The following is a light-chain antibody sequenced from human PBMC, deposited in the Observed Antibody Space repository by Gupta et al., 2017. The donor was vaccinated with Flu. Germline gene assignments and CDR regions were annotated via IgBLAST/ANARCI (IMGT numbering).Light chain of an antibody. V-gene: IGKV1-39*01. CDR3: QQTFGMPLT. Sequence: EIQMTQSPSVLSASVGDRVSMTCRASRSIAGEISWYQQRPGKAPKLLIRDMSVLESGVPSRFSGSRSGTLFTLSIDGLQPEDFVTYYCQQTFGMPLTFGGGTKV. CDR1: RSIAGE. CDR2: DMS. J-gene: IGKJ4*01.